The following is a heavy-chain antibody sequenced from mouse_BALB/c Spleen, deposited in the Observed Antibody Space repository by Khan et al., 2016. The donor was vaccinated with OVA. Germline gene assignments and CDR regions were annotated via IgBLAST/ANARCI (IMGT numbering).Heavy chain of an antibody. CDR3: ARQPYYHFNIMDY. J-gene: IGHJ4*01. V-gene: IGHV2-6-1*01. CDR1: GFSLTNYG. D-gene: IGHD2-4*01. CDR2: IWSDGST. Sequence: VQLKESGPGLVAPSQSLSITCTISGFSLTNYGVHWVRQPPGKGLEWLVVIWSDGSTTYNSALKSRLTISKDNTNSQVFLKMNSLQTDDTAMYFCARQPYYHFNIMDYWGQGTSVTVSS.